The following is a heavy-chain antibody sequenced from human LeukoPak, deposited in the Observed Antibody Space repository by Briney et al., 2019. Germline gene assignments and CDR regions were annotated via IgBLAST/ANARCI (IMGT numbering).Heavy chain of an antibody. D-gene: IGHD6-19*01. CDR3: ARTFPTPEIAGAGEYDY. CDR1: GGSFSGYY. CDR2: INHSGST. Sequence: PSETLSLTCAVYGGSFSGYYWSWIRQPPGKGLEWIGEINHSGSTNYNPSLKSRLTISVDTSKNQFFLKLSSVTAADTAVYYCARTFPTPEIAGAGEYDYWGQGTLVTVSS. J-gene: IGHJ4*02. V-gene: IGHV4-34*01.